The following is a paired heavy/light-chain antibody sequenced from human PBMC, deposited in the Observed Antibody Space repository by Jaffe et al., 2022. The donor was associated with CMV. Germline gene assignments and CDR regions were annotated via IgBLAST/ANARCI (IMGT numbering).Light chain of an antibody. CDR2: WAS. V-gene: IGKV4-1*01. CDR3: QQYYSTPPV. J-gene: IGKJ2*01. Sequence: DIVMTQSPDSLAVSLGERATINCKSSQSVLYSSNNKNYLAWYQQKPGQPPKLLIYWASTRESGVPDRFSGSGSGTDFTLTISSLQAEDVAVYYCQQYYSTPPVFGQGTKLEIK. CDR1: QSVLYSSNNKNY.
Heavy chain of an antibody. D-gene: IGHD3-22*01. CDR3: ARGGPGRYYDSSGYINWFDP. CDR1: GGSISSYY. J-gene: IGHJ5*02. V-gene: IGHV4-59*01. Sequence: QVQLQESGPGLVKPSETLSLTCTVSGGSISSYYWSWIRQPPGKGLEWIGYIYYSGSTNYNPSLKSRVTISVDTSKNQFSLKLSSVTAADTAVYYCARGGPGRYYDSSGYINWFDPWGQGTLVTVSS. CDR2: IYYSGST.